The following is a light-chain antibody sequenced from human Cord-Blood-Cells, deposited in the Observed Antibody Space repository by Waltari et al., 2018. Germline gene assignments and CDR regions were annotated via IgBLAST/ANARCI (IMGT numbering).Light chain of an antibody. CDR3: QSYDSSTRV. V-gene: IGLV6-57*01. CDR2: EDN. CDR1: RSSLASNY. J-gene: IGLJ2*01. Sequence: NFIRSQPHSVSDSPGETVTISCTRSRSSLASNYFQRYQHRPGSSPTTVIYEDNQSPSGVPDRFSGSIDSSSNSASLTISGLKTEDEADYYCQSYDSSTRVFGGGTKLTVL.